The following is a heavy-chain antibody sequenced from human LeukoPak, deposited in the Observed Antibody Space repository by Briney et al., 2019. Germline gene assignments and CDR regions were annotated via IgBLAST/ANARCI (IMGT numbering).Heavy chain of an antibody. CDR1: GYTFTSYD. D-gene: IGHD4-17*01. V-gene: IGHV1-8*01. CDR3: ARSGTTVTDYSWFDP. J-gene: IGHJ5*02. Sequence: GASVKVSCKASGYTFTSYDINWVRQATGQGLEWMGWMNPNSGNTGYAQKFQGRVTMTRNTSISTAYMELSSLRSEDTAVYYCARSGTTVTDYSWFDPWGQGTLVTVSS. CDR2: MNPNSGNT.